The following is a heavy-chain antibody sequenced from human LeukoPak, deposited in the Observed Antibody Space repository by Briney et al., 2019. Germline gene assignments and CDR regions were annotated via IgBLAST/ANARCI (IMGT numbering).Heavy chain of an antibody. CDR2: MSYSGTT. V-gene: IGHV4-59*08. CDR1: GVSISSYS. CDR3: ARHEGKLWFGETAMNY. D-gene: IGHD3-10*01. J-gene: IGHJ4*02. Sequence: PSETLSLTCTVSGVSISSYSWSWVRQPPGKGLEWIAYMSYSGTTNYNPSLKSRVTISVDTSKKQFSLKLSSVTAADTAGYYCARHEGKLWFGETAMNYWGQGTLVTVSS.